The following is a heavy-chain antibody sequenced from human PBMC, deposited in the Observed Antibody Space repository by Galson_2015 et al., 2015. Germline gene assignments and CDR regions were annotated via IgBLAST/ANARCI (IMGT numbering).Heavy chain of an antibody. CDR2: IYTSGST. V-gene: IGHV4-61*02. CDR1: GGSISSGSYY. D-gene: IGHD3-10*01. Sequence: TLSLTCTVSGGSISSGSYYWSWIRQPAGKGLEWIGRIYTSGSTNYNPSLKSRVTISVDTSKNQFSLKLSSVTAADTAVYYCAREEGSGSYYKYYFDYWGQGTLVTVSS. CDR3: AREEGSGSYYKYYFDY. J-gene: IGHJ4*02.